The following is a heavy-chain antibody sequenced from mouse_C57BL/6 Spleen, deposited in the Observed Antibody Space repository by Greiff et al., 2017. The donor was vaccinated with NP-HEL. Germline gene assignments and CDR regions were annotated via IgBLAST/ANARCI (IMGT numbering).Heavy chain of an antibody. V-gene: IGHV3-6*01. CDR3: ATYDYGGYWYFDV. CDR1: GYSITSGYY. J-gene: IGHJ1*03. Sequence: EVQLQESGPGLVKPSQSLSLTCSVTGYSITSGYYWNWIRQFPGNKLEWMGYISYDGSNNYNPSLKNRISITRATSKYQFFLKLNSVTTEDTATYYCATYDYGGYWYFDVWGTGTTVTVSS. D-gene: IGHD2-4*01. CDR2: ISYDGSN.